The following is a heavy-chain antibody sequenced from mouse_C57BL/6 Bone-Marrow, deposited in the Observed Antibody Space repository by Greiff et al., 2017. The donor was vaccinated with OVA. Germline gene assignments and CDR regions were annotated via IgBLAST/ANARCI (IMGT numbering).Heavy chain of an antibody. CDR2: IYPRSGNT. CDR1: GYTFTSYG. CDR3: ARYLMTTVVADDWYFDV. J-gene: IGHJ1*03. Sequence: VQLQQSGAELARPGASVKLSCKASGYTFTSYGISWVKQRPGQGLEWIGEIYPRSGNTYYNEKFKGKATLTADKSSSTAYMELRSLTSEDSAVYFCARYLMTTVVADDWYFDVWGTGTTVTVSA. V-gene: IGHV1-81*01. D-gene: IGHD1-1*01.